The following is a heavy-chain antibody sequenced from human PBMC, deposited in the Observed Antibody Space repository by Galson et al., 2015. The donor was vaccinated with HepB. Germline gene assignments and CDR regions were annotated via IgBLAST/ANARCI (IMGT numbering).Heavy chain of an antibody. Sequence: SLRLSCAASGFTFSSYGMHWVRQAPGKGLEWVAVIWYDGSNKYYADSVKGRFTISRDNSKNTLYLQMNSLRAEDTAVYYCARDSGFLEWLADFDYWGQGTLVTVSS. CDR2: IWYDGSNK. V-gene: IGHV3-33*01. CDR1: GFTFSSYG. CDR3: ARDSGFLEWLADFDY. J-gene: IGHJ4*02. D-gene: IGHD3-3*01.